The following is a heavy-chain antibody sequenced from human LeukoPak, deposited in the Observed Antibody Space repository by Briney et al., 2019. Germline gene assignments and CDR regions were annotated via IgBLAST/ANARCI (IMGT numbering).Heavy chain of an antibody. CDR2: IYPGDSDT. CDR1: GYSFTSYW. J-gene: IGHJ6*03. D-gene: IGHD3-16*01. V-gene: IGHV5-51*01. Sequence: GESLKISCKGSGYSFTSYWIGWVRQMPGKGLEWMGIIYPGDSDTRYSPSFQGQVTISADKSISTAYLQWSSLKASDTAMYYCARYVGSWPALAYMDVWGKGATVTVSS. CDR3: ARYVGSWPALAYMDV.